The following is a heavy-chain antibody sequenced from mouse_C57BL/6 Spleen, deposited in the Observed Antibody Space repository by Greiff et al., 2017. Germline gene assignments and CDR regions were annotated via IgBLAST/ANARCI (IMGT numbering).Heavy chain of an antibody. J-gene: IGHJ3*01. D-gene: IGHD2-4*01. CDR2: ILPGSGST. CDR3: ARDYDVGAWFAY. V-gene: IGHV1-9*01. CDR1: GYKFTGSW. Sequence: QVQLQHSGAELMKPGASVKLSCKATGYKFTGSWIEWVKQRPGHGLEWIGEILPGSGSTNYNEKFKGKATLTADTSSNTAYMQLSSLTTEDSAIYYCARDYDVGAWFAYWGQGTLVTGSA.